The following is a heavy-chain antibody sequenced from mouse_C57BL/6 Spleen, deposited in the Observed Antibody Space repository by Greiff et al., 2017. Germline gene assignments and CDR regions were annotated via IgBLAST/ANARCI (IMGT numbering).Heavy chain of an antibody. D-gene: IGHD1-1*01. V-gene: IGHV1-15*01. J-gene: IGHJ2*01. CDR1: GYTFTDYE. CDR2: IDPETGGT. CDR3: TSEFITTDDY. Sequence: VQLQQSGAELVRPGASVTLSCKASGYTFTDYEMHWVKQTPVHGLEWIGAIDPETGGTAYNQKFKGKAILTADKSSSTAYMELRSLTSEDSAVYYCTSEFITTDDYWGQGTTLTVSS.